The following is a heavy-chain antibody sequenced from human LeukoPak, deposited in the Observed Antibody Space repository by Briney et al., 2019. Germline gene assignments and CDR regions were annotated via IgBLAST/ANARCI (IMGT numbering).Heavy chain of an antibody. CDR1: GGSISSSSYY. Sequence: PSETLSLTCTVSGGSISSSSYYWSWIRQPAGKGLEWIGRIYTSGSTNYNPSLKSRVTMSVDTSKNQSSLKLSSVTAADTAVYYCARELVVGATKVGGYYYMDVWGKGTTVTVSS. J-gene: IGHJ6*03. CDR3: ARELVVGATKVGGYYYMDV. D-gene: IGHD1-26*01. V-gene: IGHV4-61*02. CDR2: IYTSGST.